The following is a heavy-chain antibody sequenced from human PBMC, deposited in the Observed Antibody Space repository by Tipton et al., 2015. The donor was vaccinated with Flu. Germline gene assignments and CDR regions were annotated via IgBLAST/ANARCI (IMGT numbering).Heavy chain of an antibody. V-gene: IGHV3-30*18. CDR3: AKNLGR. D-gene: IGHD7-27*01. J-gene: IGHJ4*02. CDR2: ISYDGSNK. Sequence: QLVQSGGGVVQPGRSLRLSCAASGFTFSSYGMHWVRQAPGKGLEWVAVISYDGSNKYYADSVKGRFTISRDNSKNTLYLQMNSLRAEDTAVFYCAKNLGRWGQGTLVTVSS. CDR1: GFTFSSYG.